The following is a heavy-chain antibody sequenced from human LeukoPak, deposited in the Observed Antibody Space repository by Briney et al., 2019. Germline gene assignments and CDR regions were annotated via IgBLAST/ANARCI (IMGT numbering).Heavy chain of an antibody. CDR2: LNHSGST. Sequence: SETLSLTCAVYGGSFSGYFWSWIRQPPRKRLEWIGELNHSGSTNHNPSLKSRVTISVDTSKNQFSLKLSSVTAADTAVYYCARAQHITSWPEYEDYGDLYYFDYWGQGTLVTVSS. J-gene: IGHJ4*02. V-gene: IGHV4-34*01. D-gene: IGHD4-17*01. CDR1: GGSFSGYF. CDR3: ARAQHITSWPEYEDYGDLYYFDY.